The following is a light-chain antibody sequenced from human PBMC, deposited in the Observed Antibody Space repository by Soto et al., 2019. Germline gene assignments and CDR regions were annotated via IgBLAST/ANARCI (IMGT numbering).Light chain of an antibody. V-gene: IGLV2-14*03. CDR2: EVS. Sequence: QSVLTXPASVSGSPGESITISCTGTSSDVGAYDYVSWYQQHPDKAPKLIIYEVSHRPSGVSNRFSGSKSVNTATLTISGLQAEDEADYYCSSYTSSSTRVFGTGTKVTVL. CDR3: SSYTSSSTRV. J-gene: IGLJ1*01. CDR1: SSDVGAYDY.